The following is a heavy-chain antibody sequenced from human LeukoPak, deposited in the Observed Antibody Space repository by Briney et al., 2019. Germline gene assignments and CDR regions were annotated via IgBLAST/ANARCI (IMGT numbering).Heavy chain of an antibody. CDR3: ARIDSLAVAGGVVDF. J-gene: IGHJ4*02. V-gene: IGHV4-39*01. D-gene: IGHD6-19*01. Sequence: SETLSLTCTVSGGFITNYYWDWIRQPPGKGLEWIGSIYYRGNTYYNPSLKSRVTISVDTSKNQFSLKLSSVTAADTAVYYCARIDSLAVAGGVVDFWGQGTLVTVSS. CDR1: GGFITNYY. CDR2: IYYRGNT.